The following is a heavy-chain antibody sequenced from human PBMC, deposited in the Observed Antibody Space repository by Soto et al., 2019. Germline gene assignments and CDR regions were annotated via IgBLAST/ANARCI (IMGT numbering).Heavy chain of an antibody. D-gene: IGHD6-19*01. CDR1: GDPITNYY. V-gene: IGHV4-4*07. Sequence: SETLSLTXTVSGDPITNYYWSWIRQPAGKGLEWIVRVYIGGNINYRPSLSSRVTMSVDTSKNQFFLRLTLMAAADTAMYYCARELAVPGSPSSGLDVWGQGITVTVSS. CDR3: ARELAVPGSPSSGLDV. J-gene: IGHJ6*02. CDR2: VYIGGNI.